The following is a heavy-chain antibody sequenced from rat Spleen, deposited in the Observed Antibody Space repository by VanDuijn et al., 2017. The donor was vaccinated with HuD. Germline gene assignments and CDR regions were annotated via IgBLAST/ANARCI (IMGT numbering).Heavy chain of an antibody. D-gene: IGHD2-5*01. J-gene: IGHJ2*01. CDR3: ARANRDTYAHFDY. V-gene: IGHV2-43*01. CDR1: GFSLTSYH. Sequence: QVQLKESGPGLVQPSQTLSLTCTVSGFSLTSYHVSWVRQPPGKGLEWMGVIWTGGSTAYNSSFQSRLSVSRDISKSQVFLKMNSLQTEDTATYYCARANRDTYAHFDYWGQGVMVTVSS. CDR2: IWTGGST.